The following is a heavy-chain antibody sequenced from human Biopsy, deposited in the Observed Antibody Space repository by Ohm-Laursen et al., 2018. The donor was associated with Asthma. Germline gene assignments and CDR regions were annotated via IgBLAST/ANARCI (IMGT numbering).Heavy chain of an antibody. CDR2: INAGNGNT. CDR1: GYSFINYA. J-gene: IGHJ3*02. D-gene: IGHD3-9*01. V-gene: IGHV1-3*01. CDR3: ARTYYDFLTGQVNDAFAM. Sequence: GPSESASCKASGYSFINYAIHWVRQPPGQRLEWKGWINAGNGNTKYSQKFQGRVTISRDTSASTVYMELSNLRSEDTAVYYCARTYYDFLTGQVNDAFAMWGQGTMVTVSS.